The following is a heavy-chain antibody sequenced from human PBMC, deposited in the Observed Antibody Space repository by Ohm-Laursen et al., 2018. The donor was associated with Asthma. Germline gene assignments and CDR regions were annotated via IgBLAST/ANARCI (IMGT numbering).Heavy chain of an antibody. CDR2: ISDDGRNK. CDR3: ARETSGWFDY. CDR1: GFTFSNYA. V-gene: IGHV3-30*04. Sequence: SLRLSCAASGFTFSNYAIHWVRQAPGKGLEWVAVISDDGRNKYYADSVKGRFTVSRDNSKNTLYLQMNSLRAEDTAVYYCARETSGWFDYWGQGTLVTVSS. J-gene: IGHJ4*02. D-gene: IGHD6-19*01.